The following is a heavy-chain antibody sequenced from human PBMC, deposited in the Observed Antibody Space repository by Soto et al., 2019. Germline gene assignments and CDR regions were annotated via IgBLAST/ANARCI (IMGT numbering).Heavy chain of an antibody. Sequence: GGSLRLSCAASGFTFSDYYMSWIRQAPGKGLEWVSYISSSSSYTNYADSVKGRFTISRDNAKNSLYLQMNSLRAEDTAVYYCAREYCSGGSCYSVQYNWFDPWGQGTLVTVSS. CDR3: AREYCSGGSCYSVQYNWFDP. CDR2: ISSSSSYT. J-gene: IGHJ5*02. V-gene: IGHV3-11*05. CDR1: GFTFSDYY. D-gene: IGHD2-15*01.